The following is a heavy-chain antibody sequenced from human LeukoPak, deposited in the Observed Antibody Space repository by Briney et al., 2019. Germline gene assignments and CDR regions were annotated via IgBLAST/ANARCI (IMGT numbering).Heavy chain of an antibody. V-gene: IGHV4-34*01. CDR3: ARGPNRYYYDSSGYPDY. D-gene: IGHD3-22*01. J-gene: IGHJ4*02. Sequence: SETLSLTCAVYGGSFSGYYWSWIRQPPGKGLEWIGEINHSGSTNYNPSLKSRVTISVDTSKNQFSLKLSSVTAADTAVYYCARGPNRYYYDSSGYPDYWGQGTLVNVSS. CDR1: GGSFSGYY. CDR2: INHSGST.